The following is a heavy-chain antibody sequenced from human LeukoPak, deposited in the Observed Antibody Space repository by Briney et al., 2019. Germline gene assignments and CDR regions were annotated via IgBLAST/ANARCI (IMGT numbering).Heavy chain of an antibody. CDR2: IYSGGST. CDR3: ARGDQGDWLDY. Sequence: GGSLRLSCAASGFTLTALPLAGAPQPPGKGREWVSVIYSGGSTYYADSVKGRFTISRDNSKNTLYLQMNSLRAEDTAVYYCARGDQGDWLDYWGQGTLVTVS. V-gene: IGHV3-53*01. D-gene: IGHD3/OR15-3a*01. CDR1: GFTLTALP. J-gene: IGHJ4*02.